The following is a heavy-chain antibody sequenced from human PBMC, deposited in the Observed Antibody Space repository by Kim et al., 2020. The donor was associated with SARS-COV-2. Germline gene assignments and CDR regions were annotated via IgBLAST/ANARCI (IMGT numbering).Heavy chain of an antibody. J-gene: IGHJ2*01. Sequence: SETLSLTCNVSGGSIRSHSWGWVRQPPGKGLEWIGNMYYSGHSYYNPSLKSRVTISMDTSGNHFSLRLSSVTAADTAVYFCARRFPIQEGDYWCFDIWG. V-gene: IGHV4-39*01. CDR1: GGSIRSHS. D-gene: IGHD2-2*02. CDR2: MYYSGHS. CDR3: ARRFPIQEGDYWCFDI.